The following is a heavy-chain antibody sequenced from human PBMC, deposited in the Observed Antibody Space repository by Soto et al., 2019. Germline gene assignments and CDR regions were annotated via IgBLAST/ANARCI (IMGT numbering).Heavy chain of an antibody. D-gene: IGHD3-22*01. Sequence: GESLKISCKGSGYSFASYWIGWVRQMPGKGLEWMGIIYPSDSDTRYSPSFQGQVTISADKSISTAYLQWSSLKASDTAMYYCARHTDYYDSSSYLGWFDPWGQGTLVTVSS. CDR1: GYSFASYW. V-gene: IGHV5-51*01. CDR2: IYPSDSDT. J-gene: IGHJ5*02. CDR3: ARHTDYYDSSSYLGWFDP.